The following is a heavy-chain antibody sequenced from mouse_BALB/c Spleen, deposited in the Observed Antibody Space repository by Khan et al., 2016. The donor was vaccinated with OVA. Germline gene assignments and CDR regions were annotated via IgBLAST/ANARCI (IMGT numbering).Heavy chain of an antibody. CDR1: GYSITSDSA. V-gene: IGHV3-2*02. CDR2: ISYSGRT. D-gene: IGHD1-1*01. Sequence: EVQLVESGPGLVRPSQSLSLTCTVTGYSITSDSAWNWIRQFPENKLEWMAYISYSGRTSYNTSLKSRISITRDTSKNQFFLQLNSVTTEDTATYYCSRSVTIATVVATDFDYGGQGTTLTGSS. CDR3: SRSVTIATVVATDFDY. J-gene: IGHJ2*01.